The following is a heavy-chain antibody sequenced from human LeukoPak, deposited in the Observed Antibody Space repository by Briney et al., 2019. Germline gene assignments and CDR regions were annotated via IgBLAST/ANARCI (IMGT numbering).Heavy chain of an antibody. Sequence: SGGSLRLSCAASGFTVSSNYMSWVRQAPGKGLEWVSVIYSGGSTYYADSGKGRFTISRDNSKNTLYLQMNSLRAEDTAVYYCAREYSSGRGDAFDIWGQGTMVTVSS. CDR3: AREYSSGRGDAFDI. CDR2: IYSGGST. D-gene: IGHD6-19*01. J-gene: IGHJ3*02. CDR1: GFTVSSNY. V-gene: IGHV3-53*01.